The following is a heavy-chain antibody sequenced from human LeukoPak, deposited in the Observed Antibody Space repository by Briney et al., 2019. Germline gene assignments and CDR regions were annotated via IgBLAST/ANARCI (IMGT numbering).Heavy chain of an antibody. CDR1: GGSFSGYY. Sequence: SETLSLTCAVYGGSFSGYYWSWIRQPPGKGLEWIGEINHSGSTNYNPSLKSRVTISVDTSKNQFSLKLSSVTAADTAVYYCARAHSSLDAFDIWGQGTMVTVSS. CDR2: INHSGST. D-gene: IGHD6-13*01. J-gene: IGHJ3*02. CDR3: ARAHSSLDAFDI. V-gene: IGHV4-34*01.